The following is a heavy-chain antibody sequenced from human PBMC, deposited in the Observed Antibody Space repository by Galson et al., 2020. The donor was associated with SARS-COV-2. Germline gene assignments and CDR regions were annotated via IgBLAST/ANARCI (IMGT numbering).Heavy chain of an antibody. D-gene: IGHD2-15*01. V-gene: IGHV1-2*02. J-gene: IGHJ3*02. CDR1: GYTFNGYY. CDR3: ARDRPDIVVVVAATLVFDI. CDR2: INPNSGGT. Sequence: ASVKVSCKASGYTFNGYYMHWVRQAPGQGLEWMGWINPNSGGTNYAQKFQGRVTMTRDTSISTAYMELSRLRSDDTAVYYCARDRPDIVVVVAATLVFDIWGQGTMVTVSS.